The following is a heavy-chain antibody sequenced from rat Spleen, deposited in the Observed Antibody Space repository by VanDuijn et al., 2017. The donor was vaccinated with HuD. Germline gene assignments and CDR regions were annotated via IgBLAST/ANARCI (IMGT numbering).Heavy chain of an antibody. D-gene: IGHD5-1*01. CDR2: IIYDGSST. J-gene: IGHJ2*01. CDR3: ATQLTGSYFDY. Sequence: EVQLVESGGGLVQPGNSLKLSCAASGFTFSDYAMAWVRQSPKKGLEWVATIIYDGSSTYYRDSVKGRFTISRDNAKSTLYLQMDSLRSEDTATYYCATQLTGSYFDYWGQGVMVTVSS. CDR1: GFTFSDYA. V-gene: IGHV5S10*01.